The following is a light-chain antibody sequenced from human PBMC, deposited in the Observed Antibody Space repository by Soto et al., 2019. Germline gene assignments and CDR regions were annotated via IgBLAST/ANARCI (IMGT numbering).Light chain of an antibody. CDR2: AAS. Sequence: DIHMTQARASASASLGYRITITGRASQDIGGRLAWFPQKAGKAPQYLIQAASILQSGVPSRFSGSGSGTEFILTINNLQPEDFASYFCLQVYSFPRTFGLGTKVDI. V-gene: IGKV1-12*01. CDR3: LQVYSFPRT. CDR1: QDIGGR. J-gene: IGKJ1*01.